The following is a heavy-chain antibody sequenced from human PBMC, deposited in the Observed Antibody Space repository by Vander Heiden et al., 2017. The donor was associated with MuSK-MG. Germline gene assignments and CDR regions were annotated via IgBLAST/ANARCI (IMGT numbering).Heavy chain of an antibody. V-gene: IGHV4-39*01. CDR2: IYYSGST. J-gene: IGHJ3*02. CDR3: ARHARRGVVVTANDAFDI. Sequence: QLQLQESGPGLVKPSETLSLTCTVPGGSISSSSYYWGWIRQPPGKGLEWIGSIYYSGSTYYNPSLKSRVTISVDTSKNQFSLKLSSVTAADTAVYYCARHARRGVVVTANDAFDIWGQGTMVTVSS. CDR1: GGSISSSSYY. D-gene: IGHD2-21*02.